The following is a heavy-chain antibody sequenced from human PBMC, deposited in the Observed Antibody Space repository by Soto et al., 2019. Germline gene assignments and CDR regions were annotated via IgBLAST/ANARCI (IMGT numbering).Heavy chain of an antibody. D-gene: IGHD3-3*01. CDR1: GFTFSSYA. J-gene: IGHJ2*01. CDR2: ISGSGGST. V-gene: IGHV3-23*01. CDR3: AKDRGGYDFWSGYVYWYFDL. Sequence: EVQLLESGGGLVQPGGSLRLSCAASGFTFSSYAMSWVRQAPGKGLEWVSAISGSGGSTYYADSVKGRFTISRDNSKNTLYLQMNSLRAEDTAVYYCAKDRGGYDFWSGYVYWYFDLWGRGTLVTVSS.